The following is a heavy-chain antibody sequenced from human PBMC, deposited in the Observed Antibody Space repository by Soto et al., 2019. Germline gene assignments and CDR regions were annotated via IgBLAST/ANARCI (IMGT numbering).Heavy chain of an antibody. CDR1: GYTFTSYA. V-gene: IGHV1-3*01. J-gene: IGHJ4*02. CDR2: INAGNGNT. CDR3: ARASNDYYDSSGSYKNPFDY. D-gene: IGHD3-22*01. Sequence: GASVKVSCKASGYTFTSYAMHWVRQAPGQRLEWMGWINAGNGNTKYSQKFQGRVTITRDTSASTAYMELSSLRSEDTAVYYCARASNDYYDSSGSYKNPFDYWGQGTLVTVSS.